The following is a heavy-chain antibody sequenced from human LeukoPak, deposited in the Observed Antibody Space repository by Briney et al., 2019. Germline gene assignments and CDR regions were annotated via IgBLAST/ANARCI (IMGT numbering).Heavy chain of an antibody. CDR2: IFQSGHT. CDR3: ARDTRTAQGFDY. Sequence: PSETLSLTCTVSDYSISSGYYWGWIRQPPGKGLEWTGSIFQSGHTYYSPSFKSRVTISVDTSNNRFSLSLSAVTAADTAIYYCARDTRTAQGFDYWGQGTLVTFSS. D-gene: IGHD2-15*01. J-gene: IGHJ4*02. V-gene: IGHV4-38-2*02. CDR1: DYSISSGYY.